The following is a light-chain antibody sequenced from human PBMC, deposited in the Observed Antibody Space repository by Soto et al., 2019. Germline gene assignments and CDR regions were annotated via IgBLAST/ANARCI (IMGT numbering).Light chain of an antibody. J-gene: IGKJ1*01. Sequence: IQMTQSPSTLSASVGDRVTITCRASHNIERWMAWYQQKPGKAPSLLIFDASTLHSGVPSRFSGSGSGTDFTPTISSLQPDDFATYYCQQYNSYRMFGQGTKVDIK. CDR1: HNIERW. CDR2: DAS. CDR3: QQYNSYRM. V-gene: IGKV1-5*01.